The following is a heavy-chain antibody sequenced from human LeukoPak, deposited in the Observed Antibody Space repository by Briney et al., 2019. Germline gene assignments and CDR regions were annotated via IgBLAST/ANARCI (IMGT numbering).Heavy chain of an antibody. CDR3: ARILGRSTVTKISPFDP. CDR2: INHSGST. V-gene: IGHV4-34*01. D-gene: IGHD4-17*01. CDR1: GGSFSGYY. Sequence: SETLSLTCAVYGGSFSGYYWSWIRQPPGKGLGWIGEINHSGSTNYNPSFKSRVTISVDTSKNQFSLKLSSVTAADTAVYYCARILGRSTVTKISPFDPWGQGTLVTVSS. J-gene: IGHJ5*02.